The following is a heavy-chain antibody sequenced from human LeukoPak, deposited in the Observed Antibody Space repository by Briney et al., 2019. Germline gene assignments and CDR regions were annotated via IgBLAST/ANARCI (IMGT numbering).Heavy chain of an antibody. CDR3: ARGVFEYYDILTGYQFDY. CDR2: IYYSGST. D-gene: IGHD3-9*01. J-gene: IGHJ4*02. CDR1: GGSISSGGYY. V-gene: IGHV4-31*03. Sequence: SETLSLTCTVSGGSISSGGYYWSWIRQHPGKGLEWIGYIYYSGSTYYNPSLKSRVTISVDTSKNQVSLKLSSVTAADTAVYYCARGVFEYYDILTGYQFDYWGQGTLVTVSS.